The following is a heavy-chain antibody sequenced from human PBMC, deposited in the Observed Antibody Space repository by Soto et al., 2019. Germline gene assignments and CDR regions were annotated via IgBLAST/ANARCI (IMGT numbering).Heavy chain of an antibody. V-gene: IGHV3-15*01. Sequence: GRALRLSSAASGFTFINAWMIWVRHAPGKGLEWVGRIKSKTDVGTTDYAAPVKGRFTISRDDSKNTLYLQMNSLKTEDTAVYYCYGLVVQDADYYYYDMEAWDKGTPVTVSS. J-gene: IGHJ6*03. CDR2: IKSKTDVGTT. CDR3: YGLVVQDADYYYYDMEA. CDR1: GFTFINAW. D-gene: IGHD2-2*01.